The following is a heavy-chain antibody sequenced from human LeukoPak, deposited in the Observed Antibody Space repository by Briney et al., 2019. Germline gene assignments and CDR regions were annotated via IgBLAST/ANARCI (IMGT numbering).Heavy chain of an antibody. CDR1: GFTFSSYA. CDR3: ARTLWFGDHDYFDS. V-gene: IGHV3-23*01. D-gene: IGHD3-10*01. J-gene: IGHJ4*02. Sequence: GGSLRLSCAASGFTFSSYAMSWVRQAPGKGLEWVSAISGSGGSTYYADSVKGRFTISRDNAKNSLYLQMNSLRAEDTAVYYCARTLWFGDHDYFDSWGQGPLVTVSS. CDR2: ISGSGGST.